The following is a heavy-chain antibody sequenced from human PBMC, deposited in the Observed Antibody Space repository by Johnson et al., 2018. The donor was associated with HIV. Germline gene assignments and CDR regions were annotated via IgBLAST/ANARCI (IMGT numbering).Heavy chain of an antibody. CDR1: GFTFSSYA. V-gene: IGHV3-30*04. CDR3: ARDHDGQRLGFAFDI. D-gene: IGHD6-25*01. J-gene: IGHJ3*02. Sequence: QVQLVESGGGVVQPGRSLRLSCAASGFTFSSYAMHWVRQAPGKGLEWVAVISYDGSNKYYADSVKGRFTISRDNSKNTLYLQMNSLRAEDTAVYYCARDHDGQRLGFAFDIWGQGTMVTVSS. CDR2: ISYDGSNK.